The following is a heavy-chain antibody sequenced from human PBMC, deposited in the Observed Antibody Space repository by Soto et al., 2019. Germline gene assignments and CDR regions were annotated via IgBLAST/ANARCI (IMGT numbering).Heavy chain of an antibody. J-gene: IGHJ5*02. Sequence: GGSLRLSCAASGFTFSSYAMSWVRQAPGKGLEWVSAISGSGGSTYYADSVKGRFTISRDNSKNTLYLQMNSLRAEDTAVYYCAKGRRIAPGYHWFDPWGQGTLVTVSS. CDR3: AKGRRIAPGYHWFDP. V-gene: IGHV3-23*01. D-gene: IGHD6-13*01. CDR2: ISGSGGST. CDR1: GFTFSSYA.